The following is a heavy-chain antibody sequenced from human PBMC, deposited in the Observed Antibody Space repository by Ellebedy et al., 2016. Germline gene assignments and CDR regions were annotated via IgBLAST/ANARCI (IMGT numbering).Heavy chain of an antibody. V-gene: IGHV1-18*01. Sequence: ASVKVSCXASGYTFTSYGISWVRQAPGEGLEWMGWISVYNGNRNYAQKFQGRVTITADKSTSTAYMELSSLRSEDTAVYYCASGITIFGVVIIYYGMNVWGQGTTVTVSS. CDR2: ISVYNGNR. D-gene: IGHD3-3*01. J-gene: IGHJ6*02. CDR3: ASGITIFGVVIIYYGMNV. CDR1: GYTFTSYG.